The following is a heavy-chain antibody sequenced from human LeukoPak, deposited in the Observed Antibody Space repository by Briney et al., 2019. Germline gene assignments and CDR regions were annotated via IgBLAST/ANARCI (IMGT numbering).Heavy chain of an antibody. V-gene: IGHV1-18*01. Sequence: ASVKVSCKASGYTFTSYGISWVRQAPGQGLEWMGWISAYNGNTNYAQKLQGRVTMTTDTSTSTAYMELRSLRSDDTAVYYCARSPPTQYSIYYYGMDVWGQGTTVTVSS. D-gene: IGHD4-11*01. CDR2: ISAYNGNT. J-gene: IGHJ6*02. CDR1: GYTFTSYG. CDR3: ARSPPTQYSIYYYGMDV.